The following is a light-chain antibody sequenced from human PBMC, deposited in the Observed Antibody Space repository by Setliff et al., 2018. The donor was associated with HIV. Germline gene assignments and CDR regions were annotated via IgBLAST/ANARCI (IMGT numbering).Light chain of an antibody. V-gene: IGKV3-15*01. CDR2: GAS. CDR1: QSINSN. Sequence: EIVMTQSPATLSVSPGERATLSCRASQSINSNLAWYQQKPGQAPRPLIYGASTRATGFPARFSGSGSGTEFTLTISSLQSEDFAVYYCQQYNNWPLTLGQGTKVDIK. J-gene: IGKJ1*01. CDR3: QQYNNWPLT.